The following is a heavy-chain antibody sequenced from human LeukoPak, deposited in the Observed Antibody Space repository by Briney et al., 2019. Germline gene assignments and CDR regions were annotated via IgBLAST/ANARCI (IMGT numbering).Heavy chain of an antibody. Sequence: PGESLKIPCQGSGYRFTTYWIGWVRQLPGKGLEWLGIFHPGESASRYSPPFQGHVTISDAKSISPAYLQWSSRKAPDTATYYCARLNLPYTSSWYGSSCDIWGQGTMVTVSS. CDR1: GYRFTTYW. CDR2: FHPGESAS. V-gene: IGHV5-51*01. CDR3: ARLNLPYTSSWYGSSCDI. D-gene: IGHD6-13*01. J-gene: IGHJ3*02.